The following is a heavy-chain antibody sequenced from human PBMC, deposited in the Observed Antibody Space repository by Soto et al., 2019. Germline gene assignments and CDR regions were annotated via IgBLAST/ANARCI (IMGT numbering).Heavy chain of an antibody. J-gene: IGHJ3*02. CDR3: ARSGSCTSTSCYGGFDI. CDR1: GYTFTNYA. D-gene: IGHD2-2*01. Sequence: QVQLVQSGAEVKKPGASVKVSCKTSGYTFTNYAIHWVRQAPGQRLEWMGWINAGDGNTKYSQKFQGRVTITRDTSASTAYMELSSLRSEDAAVYYCARSGSCTSTSCYGGFDIWGQGTMVTVSS. V-gene: IGHV1-3*01. CDR2: INAGDGNT.